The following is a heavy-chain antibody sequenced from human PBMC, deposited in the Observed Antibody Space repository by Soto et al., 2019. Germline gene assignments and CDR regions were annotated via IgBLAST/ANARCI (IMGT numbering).Heavy chain of an antibody. J-gene: IGHJ4*02. CDR1: GGSISTNNW. Sequence: QVQLQESGPGLVEPSGTLSLTCGVSGGSISTNNWWSWVRQSPGRGLEWIGEIYHSGSTNYNPSPKSRVTMSVAKSKNQFSLELTSVTAADTAVYYCAREKGAGTYMGFDYWGQGTLVTVSS. V-gene: IGHV4-4*02. CDR3: AREKGAGTYMGFDY. CDR2: IYHSGST. D-gene: IGHD3-10*01.